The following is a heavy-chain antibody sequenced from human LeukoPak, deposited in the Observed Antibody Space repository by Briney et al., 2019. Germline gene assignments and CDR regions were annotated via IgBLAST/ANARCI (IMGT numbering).Heavy chain of an antibody. J-gene: IGHJ4*02. V-gene: IGHV1-18*01. Sequence: GASVKVSCKASGYTFTSYGISWVRQAPGQGLEWMGWISAYNGNTNYAQKLQGRVTMTTDTSTSTAYMELRSLRSDDTAVYYCARSGNNWNYSLYPEADYWGQGTLVTVSS. CDR1: GYTFTSYG. CDR2: ISAYNGNT. D-gene: IGHD1-7*01. CDR3: ARSGNNWNYSLYPEADY.